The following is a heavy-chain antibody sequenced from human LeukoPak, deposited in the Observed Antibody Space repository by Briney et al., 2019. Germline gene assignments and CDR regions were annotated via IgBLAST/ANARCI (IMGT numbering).Heavy chain of an antibody. J-gene: IGHJ3*02. CDR2: ISSSSSYI. D-gene: IGHD3-16*01. CDR3: ARALGGSTGAFDI. CDR1: GFTFSSYS. Sequence: KPGGSLRLSCAASGFTFSSYSMNWVRQAPGKGLEWVSSISSSSSYIYYADSVKGRFTISRDNAKNSLYLRMNSLRAEDTAVYYCARALGGSTGAFDIWGQGTMVTVSS. V-gene: IGHV3-21*01.